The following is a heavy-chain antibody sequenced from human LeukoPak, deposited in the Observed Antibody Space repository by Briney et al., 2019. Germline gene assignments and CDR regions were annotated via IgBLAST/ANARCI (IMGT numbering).Heavy chain of an antibody. Sequence: GGSLRLSCAASGFDFSSYAMSWVRQTPGKGLEWVSAISGPGGSTYFADSVKGRFTISRDNSRSMLYLQMNSLSADDTALYYCAKAGRGYNRGYFEYWGQGTLVTVSS. CDR2: ISGPGGST. V-gene: IGHV3-23*01. J-gene: IGHJ4*02. D-gene: IGHD5-24*01. CDR3: AKAGRGYNRGYFEY. CDR1: GFDFSSYA.